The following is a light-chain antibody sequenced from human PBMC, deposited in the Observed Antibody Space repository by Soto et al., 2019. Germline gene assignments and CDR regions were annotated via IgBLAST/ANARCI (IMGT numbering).Light chain of an antibody. CDR2: EVT. CDR1: SSDVGSYNL. CDR3: CSYATTTAM. V-gene: IGLV2-23*02. Sequence: QSVLTQPASVSGSPGQSITISCTGTSSDVGSYNLVSWYQQYPGKAPKLIIYEVTKRPSGISNRFSGSKSGNTASLTISGLQAEDEADYFCCSYATTTAMFGGGTKVTVL. J-gene: IGLJ3*02.